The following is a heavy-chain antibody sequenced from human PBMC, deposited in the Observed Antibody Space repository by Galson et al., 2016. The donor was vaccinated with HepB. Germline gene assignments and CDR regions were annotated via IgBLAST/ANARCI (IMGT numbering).Heavy chain of an antibody. J-gene: IGHJ4*02. D-gene: IGHD3-16*01. V-gene: IGHV3-33*02. CDR3: ARGVRWGNYYFDY. Sequence: SLRLSCAASGFTFSNYGMHWVRPAPGKGLEWVAVIWYTGGHSYDEDSVRGRFTISRDTSTLFLQMNSLRAEDTGVYYCARGVRWGNYYFDYWGQGTLVSVSS. CDR2: IWYTGGHS. CDR1: GFTFSNYG.